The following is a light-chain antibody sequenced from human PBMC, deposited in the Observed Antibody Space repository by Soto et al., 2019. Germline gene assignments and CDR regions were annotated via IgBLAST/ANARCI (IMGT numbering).Light chain of an antibody. CDR1: QSVLYSSNNMNY. J-gene: IGKJ2*01. Sequence: DIVMTQSPDSLTVSLGERATINCKSSQSVLYSSNNMNYLAWYQQKPGQPPKLLIYWASARESGVPDRFSGSGSETDFTLTISSLQAEDVAVYSCQQYYSTPYTFGQGTKLEI. CDR2: WAS. CDR3: QQYYSTPYT. V-gene: IGKV4-1*01.